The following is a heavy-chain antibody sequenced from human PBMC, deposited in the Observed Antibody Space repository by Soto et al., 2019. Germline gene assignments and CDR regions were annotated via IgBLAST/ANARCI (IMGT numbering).Heavy chain of an antibody. J-gene: IGHJ6*03. CDR2: IYYSGST. D-gene: IGHD5-12*01. CDR1: GSSISSYY. CDR3: ARSPNEPIVATIKRDYYYYYYMDV. Sequence: SETLSLTCTVSGSSISSYYWSWIRQPPGKGLEWIGYIYYSGSTNYNPSLKSRVTISVDTSKNQFSLKLSSVTAADTAVYYCARSPNEPIVATIKRDYYYYYYMDVWGKGTTVTVSS. V-gene: IGHV4-59*01.